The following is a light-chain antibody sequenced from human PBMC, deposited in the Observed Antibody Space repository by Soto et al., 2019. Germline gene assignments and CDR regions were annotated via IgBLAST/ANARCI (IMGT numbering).Light chain of an antibody. J-gene: IGKJ1*01. CDR1: QSISIW. V-gene: IGKV1-5*01. CDR2: DAS. CDR3: QQYNSYRT. Sequence: DIQMTQSPSTLSASVGDRVTITCRARQSISIWLAWYQKKPGKAPKLLIYDASISESGVPSRFSGSGSGTEFTLTISSLQPDDFATYYCQQYNSYRTFGQGTKVEIK.